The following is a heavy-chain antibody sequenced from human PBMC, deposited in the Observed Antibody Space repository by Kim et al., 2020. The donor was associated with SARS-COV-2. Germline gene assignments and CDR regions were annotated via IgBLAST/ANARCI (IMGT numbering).Heavy chain of an antibody. CDR1: GGTFSSYT. D-gene: IGHD6-13*01. V-gene: IGHV1-69*02. Sequence: SVKVSCKASGGTFSSYTISWVRQAPGQGLEWMGRIIPILGIANYAQKFQGRVTITADKSTSTAYMELSSLRSEDTAVYYCASYLGAFYSSSWYGAFDIWGQGTMVTVSS. CDR2: IIPILGIA. CDR3: ASYLGAFYSSSWYGAFDI. J-gene: IGHJ3*02.